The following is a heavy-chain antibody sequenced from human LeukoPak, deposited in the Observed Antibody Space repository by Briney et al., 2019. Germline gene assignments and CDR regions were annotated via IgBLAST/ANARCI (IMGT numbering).Heavy chain of an antibody. Sequence: AGGSLRLSCAVSGFTFSSYEMNWVRQAPGKGLEWLSYISRSGTFIQYADSVKGRFTISRDDAKNSLYLQMNRLRAEDTGVYHCVRDATETQMGWVYFDYWGQGTLVTVSS. V-gene: IGHV3-48*03. CDR3: VRDATETQMGWVYFDY. D-gene: IGHD4-17*01. CDR2: ISRSGTFI. CDR1: GFTFSSYE. J-gene: IGHJ4*02.